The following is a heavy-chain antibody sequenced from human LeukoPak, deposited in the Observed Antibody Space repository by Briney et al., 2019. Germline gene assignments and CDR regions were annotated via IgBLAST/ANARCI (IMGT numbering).Heavy chain of an antibody. CDR3: ARSPGAMATISYYYYYYMDV. CDR1: GGTFSSYA. Sequence: SVKVSCKASGGTFSSYAISWVRQAPGQGLEWMGRTIPIFGTANYAQKFQGRVTITTDESTSTAYVELSSLRSEDTAVYYCARSPGAMATISYYYYYYMDVWGKGTTVTVSS. J-gene: IGHJ6*03. CDR2: TIPIFGTA. V-gene: IGHV1-69*05. D-gene: IGHD5-24*01.